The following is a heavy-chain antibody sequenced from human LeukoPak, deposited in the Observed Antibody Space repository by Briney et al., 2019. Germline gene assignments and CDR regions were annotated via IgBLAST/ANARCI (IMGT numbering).Heavy chain of an antibody. CDR1: GFTFSSYG. D-gene: IGHD3-3*01. J-gene: IGHJ4*02. Sequence: GGSLRLSCAASGFTFSSYGMHWVRQAPGKGLEWVAFIRYDGSNKYYADSVKGRLTISRDNSKNTLYLQMNSLMAENTAVYYCAKDGHPYTIGGVGFDYWGQGTLVTVSS. CDR3: AKDGHPYTIGGVGFDY. V-gene: IGHV3-30*02. CDR2: IRYDGSNK.